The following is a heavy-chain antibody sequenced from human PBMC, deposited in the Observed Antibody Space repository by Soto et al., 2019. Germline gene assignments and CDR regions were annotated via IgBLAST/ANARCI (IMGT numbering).Heavy chain of an antibody. J-gene: IGHJ4*02. Sequence: QTLSLTCAISGDSVSSNSAAWNWFRQSPSRGLEWLGRTYYRSKWYNDYAVSVKSRITINPDTSKNQSSLQLNSVTPEDTAIYYCTRALSGSGPDSWGQGTLVTVSA. CDR1: GDSVSSNSAA. CDR2: TYYRSKWYN. D-gene: IGHD6-19*01. V-gene: IGHV6-1*01. CDR3: TRALSGSGPDS.